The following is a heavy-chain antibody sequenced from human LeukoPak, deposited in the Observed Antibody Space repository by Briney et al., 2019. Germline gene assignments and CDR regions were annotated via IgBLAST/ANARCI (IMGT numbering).Heavy chain of an antibody. CDR2: ISSNGGST. Sequence: GGSLRLSCSASGFTFSSYAMHWVRQAPGKGLEYVSAISSNGGSTYYADSVKGRFTISRDNSKNTLYLQMSSLRAEDTAVYYCARGAPYYGMDVWGQGTTVTVSS. CDR3: ARGAPYYGMDV. CDR1: GFTFSSYA. V-gene: IGHV3-64D*06. J-gene: IGHJ6*02.